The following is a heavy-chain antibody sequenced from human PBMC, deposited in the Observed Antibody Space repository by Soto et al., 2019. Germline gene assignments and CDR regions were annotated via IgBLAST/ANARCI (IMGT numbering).Heavy chain of an antibody. CDR2: VDNDGSGT. V-gene: IGHV3-74*01. CDR3: GSVFEH. Sequence: EVQLVESGGGLVQPGGSLRLSCAASGFTSRDFWIHWVRQVPGKGLMWVSRVDNDGSGTSYADSVKGRFTMSRDNAKNTVYLQMNSLRVDDTAVYYCGSVFEHWGQGIMVTVSS. J-gene: IGHJ4*02. D-gene: IGHD3-10*01. CDR1: GFTSRDFW.